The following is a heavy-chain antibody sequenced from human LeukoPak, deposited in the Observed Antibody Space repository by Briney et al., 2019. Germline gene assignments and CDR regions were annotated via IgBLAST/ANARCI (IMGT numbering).Heavy chain of an antibody. V-gene: IGHV1-2*02. CDR1: GYTFTGYY. J-gene: IGHJ4*02. CDR2: INPNSGGT. CDR3: ARENVRLAEFNSDWSPTADY. D-gene: IGHD3-9*01. Sequence: ASVKVSCKASGYTFTGYYMHWVRQAPGQGLEWMGWINPNSGGTNYAQKFQGRVTMTRDTSISTAYMELSRLRSDDTAVYYCARENVRLAEFNSDWSPTADYWGQGTLVTVSS.